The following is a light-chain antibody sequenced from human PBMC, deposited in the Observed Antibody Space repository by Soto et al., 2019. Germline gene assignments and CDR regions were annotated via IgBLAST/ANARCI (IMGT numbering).Light chain of an antibody. Sequence: DVPMTQSPSTLSASVGDRVTITCRASQSVTSWLAWYQQKPGKAPKVLIYDASSLESGVPSRFSGSGSGTEFTLTISSLHPDDFATYYCHQYNSYPGTFGQGTKVEIK. CDR1: QSVTSW. V-gene: IGKV1-5*01. CDR2: DAS. J-gene: IGKJ1*01. CDR3: HQYNSYPGT.